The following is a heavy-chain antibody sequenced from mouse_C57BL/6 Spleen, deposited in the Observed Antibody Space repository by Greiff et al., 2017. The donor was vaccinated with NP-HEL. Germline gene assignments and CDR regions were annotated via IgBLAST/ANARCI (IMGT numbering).Heavy chain of an antibody. CDR3: TTHNYYGSSLYAY. J-gene: IGHJ3*01. CDR1: GFNIKDDY. V-gene: IGHV14-4*01. CDR2: IDPENGDT. D-gene: IGHD1-1*01. Sequence: VQLQQSGAELVRPGASVKLSCTASGFNIKDDYMHWVKQRPEQGLEWIGWIDPENGDTEYASKFQGKATITADTSSNTAYLQLSSLTSEDTAVYYCTTHNYYGSSLYAYWGQGTLVTVSA.